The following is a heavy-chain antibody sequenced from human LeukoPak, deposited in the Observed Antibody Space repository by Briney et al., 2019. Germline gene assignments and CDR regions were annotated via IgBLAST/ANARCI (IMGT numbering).Heavy chain of an antibody. D-gene: IGHD3-9*01. Sequence: GRSLRLSCAASGFIFSSYGMHWVRQAPGKGLEWVAVIWFDGSNEYYADSVKGRFTISRDNSKNTLYLQMNSLRAEDTAVYYCARAYDILTGDGLDYWGQGTLVTVSS. V-gene: IGHV3-33*01. CDR3: ARAYDILTGDGLDY. CDR2: IWFDGSNE. CDR1: GFIFSSYG. J-gene: IGHJ4*02.